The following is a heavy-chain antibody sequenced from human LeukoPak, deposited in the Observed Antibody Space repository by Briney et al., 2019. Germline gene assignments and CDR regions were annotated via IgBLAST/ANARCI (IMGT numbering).Heavy chain of an antibody. D-gene: IGHD3-22*01. CDR2: IWNDGSFT. J-gene: IGHJ4*02. CDR3: ARSDSSGSAYYFDY. Sequence: GRSLRLSCAASGFTFSSDGMHWVRQAPGKGLEGLAVIWNDGSFTYADSVKGRFTISRDNSKNTLYLQMNSLRAEDTAVYYCARSDSSGSAYYFDYWGPGTLVTVSS. V-gene: IGHV3-33*01. CDR1: GFTFSSDG.